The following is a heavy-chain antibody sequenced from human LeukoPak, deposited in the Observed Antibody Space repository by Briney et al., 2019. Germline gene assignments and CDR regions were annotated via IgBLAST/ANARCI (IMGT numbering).Heavy chain of an antibody. CDR3: ARDFLSDENQLRLAAPCDY. D-gene: IGHD3-3*01. CDR2: ISSSSSTI. V-gene: IGHV3-48*04. CDR1: GFTFSSYS. Sequence: PGGSLRLSCAASGFTFSSYSMNWVRQAPGKGLEWVSYISSSSSTIYYADSVKGRFTISRDNAKNSLYPQMEGLRAGDTAVYYCARDFLSDENQLRLAAPCDYWGQGTLVTVSS. J-gene: IGHJ4*02.